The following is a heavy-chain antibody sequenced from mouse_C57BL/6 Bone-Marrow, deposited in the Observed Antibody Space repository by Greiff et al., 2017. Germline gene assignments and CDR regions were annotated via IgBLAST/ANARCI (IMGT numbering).Heavy chain of an antibody. J-gene: IGHJ2*01. CDR2: IDPSDSYT. D-gene: IGHD1-1*01. CDR1: GYTFTSYW. Sequence: VQLQESGAELVKPGASVKLSCKASGYTFTSYWMQWVKQRPGQGLEWIGEIDPSDSYTNYNQKFKGKATLTVDTSSSTAYMQLSSLTSEDSAVYYCARWITTRGFDYWGQGTTLTVSS. CDR3: ARWITTRGFDY. V-gene: IGHV1-50*01.